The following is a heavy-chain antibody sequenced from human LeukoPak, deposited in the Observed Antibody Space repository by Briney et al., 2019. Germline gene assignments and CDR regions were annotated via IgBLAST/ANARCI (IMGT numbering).Heavy chain of an antibody. V-gene: IGHV3-11*01. CDR3: AREYCSTTSCYLTD. D-gene: IGHD2-2*01. CDR1: GFTFSDYY. J-gene: IGHJ4*02. Sequence: GGSLRLSCAASGFTFSDYYMSWVRQAPGKGLEWVSYISVSAGTIYSADSVKGRFTVYRDNAENSLYLRMNSLRAEDTAVYYCAREYCSTTSCYLTDWGQGTLVTVSS. CDR2: ISVSAGTI.